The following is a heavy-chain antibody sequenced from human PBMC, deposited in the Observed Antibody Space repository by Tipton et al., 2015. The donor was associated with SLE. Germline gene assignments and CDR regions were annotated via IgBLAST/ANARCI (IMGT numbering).Heavy chain of an antibody. CDR1: GGSFSGYY. CDR3: ASYSSSYFDY. Sequence: AGLVKPSETLSLTCAVYGGSFSGYYWSWIRQPPGKGLEWIGEINHSGSTNYNPSLKSRVTISVDTSKNQFSLKLSSVTAADTAVYYCASYSSSYFDYWGQGTLVTVSS. CDR2: INHSGST. J-gene: IGHJ4*02. V-gene: IGHV4-34*01. D-gene: IGHD6-6*01.